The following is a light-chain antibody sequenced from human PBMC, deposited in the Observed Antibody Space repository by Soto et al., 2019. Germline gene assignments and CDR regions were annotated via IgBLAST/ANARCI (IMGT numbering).Light chain of an antibody. V-gene: IGLV2-11*01. CDR3: CSYAGTYIHYV. CDR1: SSNVGGYNY. CDR2: DVT. J-gene: IGLJ1*01. Sequence: QSALTQPRSVSGSPGQSVTISCTGTSSNVGGYNYVSWYQQHPGKAPKLMISDVTNRPSGGTDRFSGAKSGNTASLTISGLQPEDEADYYCCSYAGTYIHYVFGSGTKLTVL.